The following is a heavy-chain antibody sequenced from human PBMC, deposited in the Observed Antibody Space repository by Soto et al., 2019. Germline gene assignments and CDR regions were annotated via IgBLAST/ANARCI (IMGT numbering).Heavy chain of an antibody. D-gene: IGHD4-17*01. CDR3: ASTLSWGTTVVTHCFDY. Sequence: QVQLVQSGAEVKKPGSSVXVSCKASGGTFSSYAISWVRQAPGQGLEWMGGIIPIFGTANYAQKFQGRVTITADESTSTAYMELSSLRSEDTAVYYCASTLSWGTTVVTHCFDYWGQGTLVTVSS. CDR2: IIPIFGTA. V-gene: IGHV1-69*12. J-gene: IGHJ4*02. CDR1: GGTFSSYA.